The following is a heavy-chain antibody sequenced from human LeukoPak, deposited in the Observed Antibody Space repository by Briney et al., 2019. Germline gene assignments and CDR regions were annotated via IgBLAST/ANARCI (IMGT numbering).Heavy chain of an antibody. Sequence: SVKVSCKASGGTFSSYAISWVRQAPGQGLEWMGRIIPILGIANYAQKFQGRVTITADKSTSTAYMELSSLRSEDTAVYYCARGTAAAGTIMGYWGQGTLVTVSS. CDR3: ARGTAAAGTIMGY. D-gene: IGHD6-13*01. CDR2: IIPILGIA. V-gene: IGHV1-69*04. CDR1: GGTFSSYA. J-gene: IGHJ4*02.